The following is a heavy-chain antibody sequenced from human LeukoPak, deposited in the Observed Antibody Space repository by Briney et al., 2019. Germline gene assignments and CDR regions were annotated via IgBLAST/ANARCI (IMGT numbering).Heavy chain of an antibody. CDR3: AREGGCSGGSCYTDLDY. J-gene: IGHJ4*02. Sequence: GGSLRLSCAASGLTFSSYEMNWVRQAPGKGLEWVSYISSSGSTIYCADSVKGRFTISRDNAKNSLYLQMNSLRAEDTAVYYCAREGGCSGGSCYTDLDYWGQGTLVTVSS. V-gene: IGHV3-48*03. CDR2: ISSSGSTI. D-gene: IGHD2-15*01. CDR1: GLTFSSYE.